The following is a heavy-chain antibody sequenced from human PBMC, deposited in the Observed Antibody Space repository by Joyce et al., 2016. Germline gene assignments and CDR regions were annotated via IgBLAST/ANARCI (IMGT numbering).Heavy chain of an antibody. CDR1: GFTVKNGW. D-gene: IGHD3-3*01. CDR2: IKSKIEGETT. J-gene: IGHJ4*02. V-gene: IGHV3-15*01. Sequence: EVQLVESGGGLVKPGGSLRLSCAASGFTVKNGWMSWVRQAPGTGLEWVGRIKSKIEGETTDYAAPVKGRFTISRDDSKNILYLYMHSPKIEDTAVYFCTTEHDFWSASSGYFDYWGQGALVTVSS. CDR3: TTEHDFWSASSGYFDY.